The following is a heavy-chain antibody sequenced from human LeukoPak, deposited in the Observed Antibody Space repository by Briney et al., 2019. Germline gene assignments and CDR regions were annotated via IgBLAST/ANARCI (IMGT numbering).Heavy chain of an antibody. CDR1: GGSISSYY. CDR3: ARGAYVAYFQH. D-gene: IGHD5-12*01. CDR2: IYHSGST. J-gene: IGHJ1*01. Sequence: SETLSLTCTVSGGSISSYYWSWIRQPPGKGLEWIGYIYHSGSTNYNPSLMSRVTISVDTSRNQFSLKLKSVTAADTAVYYCARGAYVAYFQHWGQGTLVTVSS. V-gene: IGHV4-59*01.